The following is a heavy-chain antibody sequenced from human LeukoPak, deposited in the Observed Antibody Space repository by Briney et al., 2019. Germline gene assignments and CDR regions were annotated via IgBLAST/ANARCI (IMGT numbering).Heavy chain of an antibody. D-gene: IGHD3-16*02. CDR1: GFTFNSYD. CDR3: AKVALGELSSLYYFDY. V-gene: IGHV3-23*01. Sequence: PGGSLRLSCAASGFTFNSYDMHWVRQAPGKGLEWVSSISGSGGSTYYADSVKGRFTISRDNSKSTLYLQMNSLRAEDTAVYYCAKVALGELSSLYYFDYWGQGTLVTVSS. J-gene: IGHJ4*02. CDR2: ISGSGGST.